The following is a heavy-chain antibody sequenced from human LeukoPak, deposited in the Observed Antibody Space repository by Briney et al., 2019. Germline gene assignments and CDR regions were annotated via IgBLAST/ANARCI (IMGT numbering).Heavy chain of an antibody. CDR1: GFTFSRYW. J-gene: IGHJ4*02. D-gene: IGHD5-24*01. CDR2: IKDDGRQK. Sequence: GGSLRLSCAPSGFTFSRYWITWVRQTPGKGLEWVASIKDDGRQKYYVDSVKGRFTVSRDNAKNSAYLQMDSLRAEDTALYYCARDASRGFDTWGQGTLVTVSS. CDR3: ARDASRGFDT. V-gene: IGHV3-7*01.